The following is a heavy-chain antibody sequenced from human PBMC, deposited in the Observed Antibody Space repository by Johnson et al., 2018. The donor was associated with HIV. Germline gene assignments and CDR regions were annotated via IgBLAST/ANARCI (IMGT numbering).Heavy chain of an antibody. Sequence: QVQLVESGGGVVQPGRSLRLSCAASEFSFSDYYMSWIRQAPGKGLEWVSYISGSGGTIYYADSVKGRFTISRDNSKNTLYLQMNSLRAEDTAVYYCARAGQLPEDAFDIWGQGTMVTVSS. CDR1: EFSFSDYY. CDR3: ARAGQLPEDAFDI. D-gene: IGHD1-7*01. V-gene: IGHV3-11*01. CDR2: ISGSGGTI. J-gene: IGHJ3*02.